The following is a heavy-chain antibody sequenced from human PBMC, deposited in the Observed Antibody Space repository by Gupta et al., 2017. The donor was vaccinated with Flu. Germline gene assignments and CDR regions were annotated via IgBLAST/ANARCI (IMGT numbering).Heavy chain of an antibody. CDR3: AKDWRWNYNNYGMNV. J-gene: IGHJ6*02. CDR2: ISHDGNIR. Sequence: QEEVVESGGDVVQPGRSLRLSCAAFGFSFRNYGMHWVRQAPGKGLEWVASISHDGNIRSHADSVQGRFAISRDNSESRLYLQMSGLRIEDTGVYYCAKDWRWNYNNYGMNVWGQGNTVTVSS. V-gene: IGHV3-30*18. D-gene: IGHD5-24*01. CDR1: GFSFRNYG.